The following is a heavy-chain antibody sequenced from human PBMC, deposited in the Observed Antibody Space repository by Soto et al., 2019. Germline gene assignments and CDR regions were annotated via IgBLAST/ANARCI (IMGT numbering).Heavy chain of an antibody. CDR3: ASQETGGYDLDY. J-gene: IGHJ4*02. D-gene: IGHD5-12*01. CDR2: IYYSGST. Sequence: SETLSLTCTVSGGSISSSSYYWGWIRQPPGKGLERIGSIYYSGSTYYNPSLKSRVTISVDTSKNQFSLKLSSVTAADTAVYYCASQETGGYDLDYWGQGTLVTVSS. CDR1: GGSISSSSYY. V-gene: IGHV4-39*01.